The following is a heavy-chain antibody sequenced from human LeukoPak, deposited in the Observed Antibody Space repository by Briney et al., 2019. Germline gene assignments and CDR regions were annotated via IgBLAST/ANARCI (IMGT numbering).Heavy chain of an antibody. CDR3: ARDLRGRIAARSVYNWFDP. Sequence: ASVKVSCKASGYTFTSYDINWVRQATGQGLEWMGWMNPNSGNTGYAQKFQGRVTMTRNTSISTAYMELSSLRSEDTAVYYCARDLRGRIAARSVYNWFDPWGQGTLVTVSS. CDR2: MNPNSGNT. J-gene: IGHJ5*02. CDR1: GYTFTSYD. D-gene: IGHD6-6*01. V-gene: IGHV1-8*01.